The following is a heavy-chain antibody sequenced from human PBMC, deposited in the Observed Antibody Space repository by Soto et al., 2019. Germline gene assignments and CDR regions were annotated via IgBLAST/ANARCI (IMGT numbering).Heavy chain of an antibody. CDR1: GFTFSAYA. CDR2: ISANGQGI. J-gene: IGHJ4*02. CDR3: AKDRNYPRDQFHY. D-gene: IGHD1-7*01. V-gene: IGHV3-23*01. Sequence: GGSLRLSCAASGFTFSAYALSWVRQAPGKGLEWVSAISANGQGIYYADSVRGRFTISRDNSKNTIFLHMDSLRAEDTAVYYCAKDRNYPRDQFHYWGQGTLVTVSS.